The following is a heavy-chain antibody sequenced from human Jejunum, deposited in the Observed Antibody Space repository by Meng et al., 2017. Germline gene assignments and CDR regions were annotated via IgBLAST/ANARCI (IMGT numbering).Heavy chain of an antibody. CDR3: AREGNYYGSGSSPLDS. J-gene: IGHJ4*02. Sequence: QGHLVQSGAEVKKPGASVTLSCKTFGYPFTGYYVHWVQQAPGQGLEWMGRINPNSGGTNFAQKFQGRITMARDTSISTAYMGLTTLRSDDTAVYYCAREGNYYGSGSSPLDSWGQGALVTVSS. CDR2: INPNSGGT. V-gene: IGHV1-2*06. D-gene: IGHD3-10*01. CDR1: GYPFTGYY.